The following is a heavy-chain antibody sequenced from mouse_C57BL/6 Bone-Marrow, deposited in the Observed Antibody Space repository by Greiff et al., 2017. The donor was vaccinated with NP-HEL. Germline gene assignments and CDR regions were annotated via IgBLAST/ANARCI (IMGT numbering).Heavy chain of an antibody. CDR2: ISSGSSTI. D-gene: IGHD1-1*01. J-gene: IGHJ3*01. Sequence: EVQLVESGGGLVKPGGPLKLSCAASGFTFSDYGMHWVRQAPEKGLEWVAYISSGSSTIYYADTVKGRFTISRDNAKNTLFLQMTSLRSEDTAMYYCARLLPFAYWGQGTLVTVSA. CDR3: ARLLPFAY. V-gene: IGHV5-17*01. CDR1: GFTFSDYG.